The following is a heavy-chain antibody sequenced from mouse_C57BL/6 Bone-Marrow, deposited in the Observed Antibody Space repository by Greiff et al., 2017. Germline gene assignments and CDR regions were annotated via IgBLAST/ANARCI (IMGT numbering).Heavy chain of an antibody. Sequence: EVMLQQSGPELVKPGASVKISCKASGYTFTDYYMNWVKQSHGKSLEWIGDINPNNGGTSYNQKFKGKATLTVDKSSSTAYMELRSLTSEDSAVYYCAREEVWFYFDYWGQGTTLTVSS. D-gene: IGHD2-10*02. J-gene: IGHJ2*01. CDR1: GYTFTDYY. V-gene: IGHV1-26*01. CDR3: AREEVWFYFDY. CDR2: INPNNGGT.